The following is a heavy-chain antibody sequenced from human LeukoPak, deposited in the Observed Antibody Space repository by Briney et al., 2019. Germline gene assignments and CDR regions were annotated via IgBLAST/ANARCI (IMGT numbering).Heavy chain of an antibody. Sequence: PGGSLRLSCAASGFTFSSYEMNWVRQAPGKGLEWVSYISSSGSTIYYADSVKGRFTISRDNAKNSLYLQMNSLRAEDTAVYYCAKDRYYDSSGYPYYYGMDVWGQGTTVTVSS. CDR2: ISSSGSTI. J-gene: IGHJ6*02. CDR3: AKDRYYDSSGYPYYYGMDV. CDR1: GFTFSSYE. V-gene: IGHV3-48*03. D-gene: IGHD3-22*01.